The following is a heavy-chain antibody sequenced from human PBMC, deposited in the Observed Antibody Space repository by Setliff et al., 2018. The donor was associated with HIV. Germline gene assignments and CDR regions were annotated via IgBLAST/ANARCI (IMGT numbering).Heavy chain of an antibody. CDR1: GFNFDIFA. CDR2: IWNAGSEK. V-gene: IGHV3-33*08. D-gene: IGHD5-18*01. J-gene: IGHJ4*02. Sequence: PGGSLRLSCAASGFNFDIFAMHWVRQAPGKGLEWVAAIWNAGSEKYYADSMKGRYSISRDNSQNTLFLQIDSLTVEDTAVYYCARPRVAYSYGSLDYWGQGTLVTVSS. CDR3: ARPRVAYSYGSLDY.